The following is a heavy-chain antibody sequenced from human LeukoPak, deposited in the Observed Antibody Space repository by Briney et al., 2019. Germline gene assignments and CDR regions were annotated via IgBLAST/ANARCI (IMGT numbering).Heavy chain of an antibody. V-gene: IGHV1-2*02. CDR1: GYPFSVYY. J-gene: IGHJ4*02. CDR2: IDPNSGGT. Sequence: ASVKVSCKASGYPFSVYYMHWVRQAPGQGPEWMGWIDPNSGGTNYAQNFQGRVTMTTDTSISTAYMELSRLTSDDTAVYYCARGYGGYFPGDYWGQGTLVTVSS. D-gene: IGHD3-22*01. CDR3: ARGYGGYFPGDY.